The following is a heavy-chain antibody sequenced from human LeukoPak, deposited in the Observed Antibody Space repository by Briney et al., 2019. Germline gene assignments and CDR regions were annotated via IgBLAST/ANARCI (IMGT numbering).Heavy chain of an antibody. J-gene: IGHJ5*02. D-gene: IGHD2-15*01. CDR1: GGSISSYY. CDR2: IYYSGST. V-gene: IGHV4-59*08. CDR3: ARASGGSPTRWFDP. Sequence: PSETLSLTCTVSGGSISSYYWSWIRQPPGKGLEWIGYIYYSGSTNYNPSLKSRVTISVDTSKNQFSLKLSSVTAADTAVYYCARASGGSPTRWFDPWGQGTLVTVSS.